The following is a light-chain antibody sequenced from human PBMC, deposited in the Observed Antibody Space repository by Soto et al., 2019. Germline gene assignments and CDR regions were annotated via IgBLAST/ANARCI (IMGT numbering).Light chain of an antibody. Sequence: EIVLTQSPGTLSLSPGERATLSCRASQSINRDLAWYVQKPGQAPRRVVYGASTWATGVPPRFTGSGSGTEFTLTLSGLQSEDFAVYYCQQYKSWPITFGQGTRLENK. CDR1: QSINRD. CDR3: QQYKSWPIT. J-gene: IGKJ5*01. CDR2: GAS. V-gene: IGKV3D-15*01.